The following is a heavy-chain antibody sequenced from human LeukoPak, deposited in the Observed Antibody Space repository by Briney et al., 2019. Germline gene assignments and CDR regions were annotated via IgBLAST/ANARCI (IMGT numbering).Heavy chain of an antibody. V-gene: IGHV4-4*07. Sequence: SETLSLTCSVSGGAIIPFYWNWIRQPAGKGLEWIGRIYSSGSTKYNPSLKSRVTMSVDTSKNQFSLKLSSVTAADTAVYYCAKDYYDSSDGWFDPWGQGTLVTVSS. J-gene: IGHJ5*02. CDR1: GGAIIPFY. CDR2: IYSSGST. CDR3: AKDYYDSSDGWFDP. D-gene: IGHD3-22*01.